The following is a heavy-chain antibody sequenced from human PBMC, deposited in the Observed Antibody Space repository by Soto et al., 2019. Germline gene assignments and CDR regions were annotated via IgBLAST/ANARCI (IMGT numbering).Heavy chain of an antibody. J-gene: IGHJ5*02. D-gene: IGHD6-13*01. CDR2: ISSSSSYI. Sequence: TGGSLRLSCAASGFTFSSYSMNWVRQAPGKGLEWVSSISSSSSYIYYADSVKGRFTISRDNAKNSLYLQMNSLRAEDTAVYYCARDTVIAAANWFDPWGQGTLVTVSS. CDR1: GFTFSSYS. CDR3: ARDTVIAAANWFDP. V-gene: IGHV3-21*01.